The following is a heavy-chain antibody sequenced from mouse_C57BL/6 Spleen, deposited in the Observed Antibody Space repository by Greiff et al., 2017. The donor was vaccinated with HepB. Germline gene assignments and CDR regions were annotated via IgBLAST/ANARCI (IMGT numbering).Heavy chain of an antibody. J-gene: IGHJ2*01. CDR2: ISDGGSYT. D-gene: IGHD4-1*01. V-gene: IGHV5-4*01. Sequence: EVQGVESGGGLVKPGGSLKLSCAASGFTFSSYAMSWVRQTPEKRLEWVATISDGGSYTYYPDNVKGRFTISRDNAKNNLYLQMSHLKSEDTAMYYCARDLGGYLDYWGQGTTLTVSS. CDR3: ARDLGGYLDY. CDR1: GFTFSSYA.